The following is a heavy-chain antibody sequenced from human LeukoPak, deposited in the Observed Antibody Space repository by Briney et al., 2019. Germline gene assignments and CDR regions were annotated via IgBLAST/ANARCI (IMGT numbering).Heavy chain of an antibody. V-gene: IGHV6-1*01. J-gene: IGHJ5*02. CDR1: GDSVSSNSAA. CDR2: TYYRSRWYT. Sequence: SQTLSLTCAISGDSVSSNSAAWNWIRQSPSRGLEWLGRTYYRSRWYTDYSVSVESRITIAPDSSKNQFSLQVKSVTPEDTAVYFCARDLGPGRAFWFDPWGQGVLVTVSS. D-gene: IGHD3-10*01. CDR3: ARDLGPGRAFWFDP.